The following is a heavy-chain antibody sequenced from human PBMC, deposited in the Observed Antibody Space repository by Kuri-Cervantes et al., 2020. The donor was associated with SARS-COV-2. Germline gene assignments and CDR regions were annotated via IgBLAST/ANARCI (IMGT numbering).Heavy chain of an antibody. Sequence: SLKISCAASGFTFDYYAMHWVRQAPGKGLEWVSGINWNSDSFAYADSVKGRFTISRDNSKNSLYLEMNSLRPEDTAVYYCAKVETANLDYWGQGTLVTVSS. CDR2: INWNSDSF. V-gene: IGHV3-9*01. J-gene: IGHJ4*02. CDR3: AKVETANLDY. CDR1: GFTFDYYA. D-gene: IGHD3-3*01.